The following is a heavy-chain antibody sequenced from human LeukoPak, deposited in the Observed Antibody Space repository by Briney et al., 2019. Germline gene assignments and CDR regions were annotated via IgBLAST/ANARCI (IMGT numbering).Heavy chain of an antibody. Sequence: GGSLRLSCAASGFTFSSYIMNCVRQAPGKGLEWVSYISSSSTIYYADSVKGRFTISRDNAKNSLYLQMNSLRAEDTAVYYCAKDISSAWSNWFDPWGQGGLATVSS. V-gene: IGHV3-48*01. D-gene: IGHD6-19*01. CDR1: GFTFSSYI. J-gene: IGHJ5*02. CDR3: AKDISSAWSNWFDP. CDR2: ISSSSTI.